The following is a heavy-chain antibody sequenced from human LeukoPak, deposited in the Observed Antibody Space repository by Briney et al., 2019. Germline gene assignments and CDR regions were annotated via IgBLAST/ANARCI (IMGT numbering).Heavy chain of an antibody. D-gene: IGHD4-23*01. J-gene: IGHJ6*03. CDR1: GFTFSSYW. Sequence: GGSLRLSCAASGFTFSSYWMSWVRQAPGKGLEWVANIKQDGSEKYYVDSVKGRFTISRDNAKNSLYLQMNSLRAEDTAVYYCARVQGGNSAYYYYYYYMDVWGKGTTVTVSS. CDR2: IKQDGSEK. V-gene: IGHV3-7*01. CDR3: ARVQGGNSAYYYYYYYMDV.